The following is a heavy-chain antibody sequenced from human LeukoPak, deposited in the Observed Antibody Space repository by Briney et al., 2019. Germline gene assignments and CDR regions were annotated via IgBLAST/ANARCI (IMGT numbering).Heavy chain of an antibody. D-gene: IGHD4-17*01. CDR3: AREPDGDYGRYAFDI. CDR2: ISYDGSNK. CDR1: GFTFSSYA. J-gene: IGHJ3*02. Sequence: GGSLRLSCAASGFTFSSYAMHWVRQAPGKGLEWVAVISYDGSNKYYADSVKGRFTISRDNYKNTLDLQMNSLRAEDTAVYYCAREPDGDYGRYAFDIWGQGTMVTVSS. V-gene: IGHV3-30-3*01.